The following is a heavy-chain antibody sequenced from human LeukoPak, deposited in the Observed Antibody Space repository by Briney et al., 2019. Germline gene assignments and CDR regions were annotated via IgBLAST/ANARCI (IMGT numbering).Heavy chain of an antibody. CDR1: GFTFSSYS. CDR3: ASAVGAHKGLD. CDR2: ISSSSSYI. Sequence: PGGSLRLSCAASGFTFSSYSMNWVRQAPGEGLEWVSSISSSSSYIYYADSVKGRFTISRDNAKNSLYLQMNSLRAEDTAVYYCASAVGAHKGLDWGQGTLVTVSS. D-gene: IGHD1-26*01. J-gene: IGHJ4*02. V-gene: IGHV3-21*01.